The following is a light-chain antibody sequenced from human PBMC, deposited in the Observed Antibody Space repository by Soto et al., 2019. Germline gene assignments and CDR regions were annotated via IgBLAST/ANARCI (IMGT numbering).Light chain of an antibody. V-gene: IGKV3-15*01. CDR2: GAT. CDR3: QHLKNLPIT. J-gene: IGKJ5*01. CDR1: QGDASN. Sequence: EIVMTQSPASLSVSPEESLTLPCRARQGDASNLGWKQQKPGQAPRVLIYGATTRATGGPCRFSGRGSGADFTLTISSLQAADFGIYRLQHLKNLPITFGQGTRLEIK.